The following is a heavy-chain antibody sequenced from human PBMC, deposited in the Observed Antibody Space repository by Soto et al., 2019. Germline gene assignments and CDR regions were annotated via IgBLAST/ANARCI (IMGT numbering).Heavy chain of an antibody. J-gene: IGHJ4*02. CDR2: INHSGST. D-gene: IGHD4-17*01. CDR1: GVPVTNGGHY. Sequence: TSETMFLTCTVSGVPVTNGGHYWSWIRQPPGKGLEWSGEINHSGSTNYHPSLNSRVTRSEDTAKKQFSLKLSSGTAADTAVYYCARGLFTVTTDYYFDYWGQGTLVTVSS. CDR3: ARGLFTVTTDYYFDY. V-gene: IGHV4-61*08.